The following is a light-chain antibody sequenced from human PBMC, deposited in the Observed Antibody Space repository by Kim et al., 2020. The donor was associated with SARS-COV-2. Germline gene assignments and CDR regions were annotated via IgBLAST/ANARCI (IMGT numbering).Light chain of an antibody. CDR3: QQYNNWPFT. CDR2: GAF. J-gene: IGKJ4*01. Sequence: ETVMTQSPVTLSVSPVERATLSCWASQSISSSLAWYQLKPGQAPRLLIYGAFTRATGIPARFSGSGSEPEFTLTISSLQSEDFAVYSCQQYNNWPFTFGGGTKVDIK. V-gene: IGKV3-15*01. CDR1: QSISSS.